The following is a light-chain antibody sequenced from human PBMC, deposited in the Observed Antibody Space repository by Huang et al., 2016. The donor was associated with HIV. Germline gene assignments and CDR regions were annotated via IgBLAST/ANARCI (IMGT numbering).Light chain of an antibody. CDR1: PSVGDW. J-gene: IGKJ1*01. V-gene: IGKV1-5*03. CDR2: KSS. Sequence: DIQMAQSPSTLSPSVRARVNITCRASPSVGDWLAWYQQKPGRAPKLLIYKSSTLETGVSSRFSGSGSGEEFTLTISSVQPDDSATYYCQHYSSYPWTFGQGTKVEIK. CDR3: QHYSSYPWT.